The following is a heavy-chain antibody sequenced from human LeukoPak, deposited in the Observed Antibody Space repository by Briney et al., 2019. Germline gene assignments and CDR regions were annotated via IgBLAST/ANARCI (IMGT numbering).Heavy chain of an antibody. D-gene: IGHD3-10*01. J-gene: IGHJ6*02. V-gene: IGHV4-31*02. CDR2: IYYSGST. CDR3: ARDSPPPERYGSGSYLTSYYYYGMDV. Sequence: WVRQLPGKGLEWIGYIYYSGSTYYNPSLKSRVTISVDTSKNQFSLKLSSVTAADTAVYYCARDSPPPERYGSGSYLTSYYYYGMDVWGQGTTVTVSS.